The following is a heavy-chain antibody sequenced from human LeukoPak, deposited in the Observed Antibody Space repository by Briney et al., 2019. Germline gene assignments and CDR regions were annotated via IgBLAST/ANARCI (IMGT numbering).Heavy chain of an antibody. CDR3: ARGYSIGSNYYGMDV. V-gene: IGHV4-59*01. CDR1: GGSISSYY. CDR2: LYYSGST. Sequence: PSETLSLTCTVSGGSISSYYWSWIRQPPGKGLEWIGYLYYSGSTNYNTSLKSRVTISVDTSKNQFSLKLSSVTAADTAVYYCARGYSIGSNYYGMDVWGQGTTVTVSS. J-gene: IGHJ6*02. D-gene: IGHD2-15*01.